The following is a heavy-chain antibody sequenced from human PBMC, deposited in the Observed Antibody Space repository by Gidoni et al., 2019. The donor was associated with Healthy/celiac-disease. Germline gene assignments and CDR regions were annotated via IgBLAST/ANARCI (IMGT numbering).Heavy chain of an antibody. Sequence: YYSGSTYYNPSLMSRVTISVDTSKNPFSLKLSSVTAADTAVYYCASHIAVAGRSYFDYWGQGTLVTVSS. D-gene: IGHD6-19*01. J-gene: IGHJ4*02. V-gene: IGHV4-39*01. CDR2: YYSGST. CDR3: ASHIAVAGRSYFDY.